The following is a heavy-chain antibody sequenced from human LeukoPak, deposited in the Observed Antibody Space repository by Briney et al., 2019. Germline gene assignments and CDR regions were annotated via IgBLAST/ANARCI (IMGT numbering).Heavy chain of an antibody. CDR3: ARAAHYYDSSGPFEE. CDR1: GYTFTGYY. CDR2: INPNSGGT. D-gene: IGHD3-22*01. J-gene: IGHJ3*01. V-gene: IGHV1-2*04. Sequence: ASVKVSCKASGYTFTGYYMHWVRQAPGQGLEWMGWINPNSGGTNYAQKFQGWVTMTRDTSISTAYMELSRLMSDDTAVYYCARAAHYYDSSGPFEEWGQGTMVTVSS.